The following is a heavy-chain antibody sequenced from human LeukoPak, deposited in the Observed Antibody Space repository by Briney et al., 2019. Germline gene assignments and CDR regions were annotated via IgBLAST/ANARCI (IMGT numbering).Heavy chain of an antibody. CDR2: IYLSGLSTSGST. CDR1: GASLNNYH. J-gene: IGHJ5*02. Sequence: PSETLSLTCTVAGASLNNYHWTWIRQPAGKGLEWIGRIYLSGLSTSGSTNYNPSLSSRVTMSLDTSKKQFFLNLTSVTAADTAVYYCTRGYFDSSGHNSYAPWGQRTLVTVSS. D-gene: IGHD3-22*01. CDR3: TRGYFDSSGHNSYAP. V-gene: IGHV4-4*07.